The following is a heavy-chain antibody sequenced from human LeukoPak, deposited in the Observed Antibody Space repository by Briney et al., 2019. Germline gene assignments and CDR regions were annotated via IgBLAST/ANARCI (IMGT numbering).Heavy chain of an antibody. CDR3: ARRRHSSSPDY. D-gene: IGHD6-6*01. Sequence: GESLRISCKGSGYSFNNYRISWVRQMPGKGLEWMGTIDPTDSYTKYSPSFQGHVTISLDKSISTAYLQWSGLRASDTAMYYCARRRHSSSPDYWGQGTLVTVSS. V-gene: IGHV5-10-1*01. CDR2: IDPTDSYT. CDR1: GYSFNNYR. J-gene: IGHJ4*02.